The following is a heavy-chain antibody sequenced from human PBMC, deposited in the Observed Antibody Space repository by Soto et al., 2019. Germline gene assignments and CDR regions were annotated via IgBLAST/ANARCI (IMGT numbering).Heavy chain of an antibody. CDR3: ARESFSASPNFFDY. V-gene: IGHV3-48*03. CDR2: ISLSGSTI. CDR1: GFAFSNYE. J-gene: IGHJ4*02. D-gene: IGHD1-26*01. Sequence: PGGSLRLSCAASGFAFSNYEMNWVRQAPGKGLEWVSYISLSGSTIYYADSVKGRFTISRDDAKDSLYLEMDCLRADDTAVYYCARESFSASPNFFDYWDQGTLVTVSS.